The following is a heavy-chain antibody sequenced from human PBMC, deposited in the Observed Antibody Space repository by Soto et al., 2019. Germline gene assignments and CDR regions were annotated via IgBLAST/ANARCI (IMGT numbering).Heavy chain of an antibody. V-gene: IGHV3-53*01. J-gene: IGHJ6*02. CDR3: ARDSGSSSSSYYYGMDV. Sequence: EVQLVESGGGLIQPGGSLRLSCAASGFTVSSNYMSWVRQAPGKGLEWVSVIYSGGSTYYADSVKGRFTISRDNSRNQLYLQMNSLRAEDTAVYYCARDSGSSSSSYYYGMDVWGQGTTVTVSS. CDR2: IYSGGST. CDR1: GFTVSSNY. D-gene: IGHD6-6*01.